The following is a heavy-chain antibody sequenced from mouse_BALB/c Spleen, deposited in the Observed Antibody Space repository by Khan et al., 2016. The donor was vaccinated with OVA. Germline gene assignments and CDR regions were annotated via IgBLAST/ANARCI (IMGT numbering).Heavy chain of an antibody. V-gene: IGHV1-5*01. CDR2: IYPGNSDT. CDR3: TRWGYWFAY. Sequence: VRLQQSGTVLARPGASVKMSCKASGYSFSSNWMHWVKQRPGQGLEWIGAIYPGNSDTNYNQKFKGKAKLTAVKSASTAYMELSSLRNEDSAVYYCTRWGYWFAYWGQGTLVTVSA. CDR1: GYSFSSNW. J-gene: IGHJ3*01. D-gene: IGHD2-2*01.